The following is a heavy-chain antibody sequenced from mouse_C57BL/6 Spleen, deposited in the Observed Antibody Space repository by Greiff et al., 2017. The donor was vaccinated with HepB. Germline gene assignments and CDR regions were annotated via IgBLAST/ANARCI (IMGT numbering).Heavy chain of an antibody. CDR2: IDPENGDT. CDR3: TTTTTVVATPHWYFDV. CDR1: GFNIKDDY. J-gene: IGHJ1*03. D-gene: IGHD1-1*01. Sequence: VQLQQSGAELVRPGASVKLSFPASGFNIKDDYMHWVKQRPEQGLEWIGWIDPENGDTEYASKFQGKATITADTSSNTAYLQLSSLTSEDTAVYYCTTTTTVVATPHWYFDVWGTGTTVTVSS. V-gene: IGHV14-4*01.